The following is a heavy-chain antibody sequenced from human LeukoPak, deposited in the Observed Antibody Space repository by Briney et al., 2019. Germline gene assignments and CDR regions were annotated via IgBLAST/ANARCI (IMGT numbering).Heavy chain of an antibody. CDR2: ISSSSSTI. D-gene: IGHD4-17*01. J-gene: IGHJ4*02. Sequence: GGSLRLSCAASGFTFSSYSMNWVRQAPGKGLEWVSYISSSSSTIYYADSVKGRFTISRDNAKDSLYLQMNSLRVEDTAVYYCARDNHGDSNSWGQGTLVTVSS. CDR3: ARDNHGDSNS. V-gene: IGHV3-48*01. CDR1: GFTFSSYS.